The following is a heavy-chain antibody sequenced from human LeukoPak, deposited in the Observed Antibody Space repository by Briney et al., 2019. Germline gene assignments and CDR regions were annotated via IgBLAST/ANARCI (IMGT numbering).Heavy chain of an antibody. CDR2: INSGGSWT. D-gene: IGHD2/OR15-2a*01. CDR3: VSFYETY. Sequence: PGGSLRLSCAASGRYWMHWVRQAPGKGLVWVSHINSGGSWTSYADSVKGRFTISKDNAKNTVYLQMSNLRVEDTAAYYCVSFYETYWGRGTLVTVSS. V-gene: IGHV3-74*01. J-gene: IGHJ4*02. CDR1: GRYW.